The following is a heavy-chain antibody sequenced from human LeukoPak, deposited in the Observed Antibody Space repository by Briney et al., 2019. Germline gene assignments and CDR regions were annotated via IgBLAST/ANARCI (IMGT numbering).Heavy chain of an antibody. V-gene: IGHV4-4*07. J-gene: IGHJ3*02. CDR2: IYTSGST. D-gene: IGHD3-10*02. Sequence: SETLSLTCTVSGGPISSYFWSWIRQPAAKEREGVGRIYTSGSTNYNPSLKSRVTMSVDTSKNQSSLKLSSVTAADTAVYYCASVRLPITIFGEDAFDIWGQGTMVTVSS. CDR3: ASVRLPITIFGEDAFDI. CDR1: GGPISSYF.